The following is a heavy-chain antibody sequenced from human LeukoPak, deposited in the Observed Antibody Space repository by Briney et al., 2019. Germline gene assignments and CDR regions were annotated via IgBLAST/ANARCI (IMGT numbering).Heavy chain of an antibody. Sequence: GGSLTLSCAASGFTSTSYDMHWFRQAPARGLQWVAVISYDGSNKYHTDSVKGRFTISRDNSKNTLYLQMNSLRAEDTAVYYCAKDSEIAAAGSYWYFDLWGRGTLVTVSS. CDR3: AKDSEIAAAGSYWYFDL. V-gene: IGHV3-30*10. D-gene: IGHD6-13*01. CDR2: ISYDGSNK. CDR1: GFTSTSYD. J-gene: IGHJ2*01.